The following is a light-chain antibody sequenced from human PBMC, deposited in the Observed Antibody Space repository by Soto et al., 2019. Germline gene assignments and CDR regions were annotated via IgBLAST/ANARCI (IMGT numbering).Light chain of an antibody. CDR2: EVS. V-gene: IGLV2-8*01. CDR3: SSYAGSSNLGV. CDR1: SSDVGGYNY. J-gene: IGLJ2*01. Sequence: QSALTQPPSASGSPGQSVTISCTGTSSDVGGYNYVSWYQQHPGRAPKLMIYEVSKRPSGVPDRFSGSKSGNTASLTVSGLQPEDKADYYCSSYAGSSNLGVFGGGTKLTVL.